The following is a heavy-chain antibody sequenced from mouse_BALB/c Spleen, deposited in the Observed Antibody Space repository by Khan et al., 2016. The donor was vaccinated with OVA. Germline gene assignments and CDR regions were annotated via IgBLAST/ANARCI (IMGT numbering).Heavy chain of an antibody. CDR2: VDPFSGGT. Sequence: VQLQQSGPELMKPGASVKISCKASGYSFTNYYIHWVKQSHGKSLEWIGYVDPFSGGTTYNQKFKGKATLSVEKSSSTAYIHFSNLTSEDSAVYYCARNAYDAWVTYWGAGTLVTVSA. V-gene: IGHV1S135*01. J-gene: IGHJ3*01. D-gene: IGHD2-2*01. CDR1: GYSFTNYY. CDR3: ARNAYDAWVTY.